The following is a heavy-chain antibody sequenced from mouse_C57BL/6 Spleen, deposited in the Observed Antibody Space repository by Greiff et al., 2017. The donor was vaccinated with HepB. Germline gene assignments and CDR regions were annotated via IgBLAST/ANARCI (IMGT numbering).Heavy chain of an antibody. V-gene: IGHV3-6*01. CDR2: ISYDGSN. J-gene: IGHJ2*01. CDR3: ARRGTGYFDY. Sequence: VQLKESGPGLVKPSQSLSLTCSVTGYSITSGYYWNWIRQFPGNKLEWMGYISYDGSNNYNPSLKNRISITRDTSKNQFFLKLNSVTTEDTATYYCARRGTGYFDYWGQGTTLTVSS. D-gene: IGHD3-3*01. CDR1: GYSITSGYY.